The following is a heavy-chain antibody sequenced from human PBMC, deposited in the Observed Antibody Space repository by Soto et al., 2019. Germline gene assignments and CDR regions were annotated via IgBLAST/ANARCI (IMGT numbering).Heavy chain of an antibody. CDR2: IDPSDSYT. Sequence: GESVKISFKGSGYSFTSYWISWVRQMPAKGLEWMGRIDPSDSYTNYSPSFQGHVIISADKSISTAYLQWSSLKASDTAMYYCASNGIVVVPAAQTSYYYYGMDVWGQGTTVTVSS. CDR3: ASNGIVVVPAAQTSYYYYGMDV. J-gene: IGHJ6*02. V-gene: IGHV5-10-1*01. D-gene: IGHD2-2*01. CDR1: GYSFTSYW.